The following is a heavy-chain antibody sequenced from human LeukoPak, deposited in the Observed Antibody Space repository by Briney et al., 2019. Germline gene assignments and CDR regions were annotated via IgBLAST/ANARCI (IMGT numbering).Heavy chain of an antibody. J-gene: IGHJ4*02. D-gene: IGHD4-17*01. V-gene: IGHV3-20*04. CDR3: ARVGIYGDYGRYLDY. CDR2: INWNGGSI. Sequence: SGGSLRLSCAASGFTFDNYGMSWVRLAPGKGLEWVSGINWNGGSIGYAHSVKGRFTISRDNAKNSLYLQMNSLRAEDTALYYCARVGIYGDYGRYLDYWGQGTLVTVSS. CDR1: GFTFDNYG.